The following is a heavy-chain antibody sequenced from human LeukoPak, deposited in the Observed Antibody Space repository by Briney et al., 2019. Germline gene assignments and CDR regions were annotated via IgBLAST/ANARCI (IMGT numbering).Heavy chain of an antibody. CDR3: ARSLKVSAALDVFDI. V-gene: IGHV3-21*01. Sequence: GGSLRLSCAASEFTFSSHSMNWVRQAPGKGLEWVSSITRSGGSIYYADSLKGRFTISRDNAKSSLYLQMNSLRAEDTAVYFCARSLKVSAALDVFDIWGQGTMVTVSS. CDR1: EFTFSSHS. CDR2: ITRSGGSI. J-gene: IGHJ3*02. D-gene: IGHD2-2*01.